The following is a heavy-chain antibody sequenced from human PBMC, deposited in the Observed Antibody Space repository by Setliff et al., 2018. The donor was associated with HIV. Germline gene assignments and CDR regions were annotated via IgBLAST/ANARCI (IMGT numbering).Heavy chain of an antibody. Sequence: ASVKVSCKASGYTFNNYAMNWVRQAPGQGLELMGWINTNTGNPTYAQGFTGRFVFSLDTSVSTAYLQISSLKAEDTAVYFCARGLKRPNSNFWGGYPIPFDSWGQGTLVTVS. CDR3: ARGLKRPNSNFWGGYPIPFDS. D-gene: IGHD3-3*01. CDR1: GYTFNNYA. J-gene: IGHJ4*02. V-gene: IGHV7-4-1*02. CDR2: INTNTGNP.